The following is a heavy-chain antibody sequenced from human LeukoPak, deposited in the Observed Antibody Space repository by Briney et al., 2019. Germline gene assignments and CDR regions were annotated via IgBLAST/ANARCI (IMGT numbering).Heavy chain of an antibody. Sequence: SETLSLTCTVSGRSISSGSYYWSWIRQPAGKGLEWIGRIYTSGSTNYNPSLKSRVTISVDTSKNQFSLKLSSVTAADTAVYYCARASIAAAGTVTNFDYWGQGTLVTVSS. CDR1: GRSISSGSYY. V-gene: IGHV4-61*02. J-gene: IGHJ4*02. CDR2: IYTSGST. D-gene: IGHD6-13*01. CDR3: ARASIAAAGTVTNFDY.